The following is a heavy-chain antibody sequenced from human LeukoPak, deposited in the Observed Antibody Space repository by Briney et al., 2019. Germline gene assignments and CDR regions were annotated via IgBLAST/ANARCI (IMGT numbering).Heavy chain of an antibody. CDR3: ARGNYYGLYYYMDV. CDR2: IYYSGST. CDR1: GGSISSYY. D-gene: IGHD4-11*01. V-gene: IGHV4-59*01. Sequence: SETLSLTCTVSGGSISSYYWSWIRQPPGKGLEWIGYIYYSGSTNYNPSLKSRVTISIDTSKNQFSLKLSSGTAADTAVYYCARGNYYGLYYYMDVWGKGTTVTISS. J-gene: IGHJ6*03.